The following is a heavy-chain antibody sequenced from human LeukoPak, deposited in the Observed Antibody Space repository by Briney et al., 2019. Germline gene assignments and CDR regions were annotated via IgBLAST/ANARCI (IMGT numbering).Heavy chain of an antibody. CDR2: IKQDGSEK. J-gene: IGHJ4*02. CDR3: AGGTGFIIKD. Sequence: GGSLRLSCAASGFTFSLYWMNWVRRAPGKGLEWVANIKQDGSEKNYVVSVKGRFTISRDNAKNSLYLQMNNLRVEDTAMYYCAGGTGFIIKDWGQGTLVTVSS. CDR1: GFTFSLYW. D-gene: IGHD3-9*01. V-gene: IGHV3-7*03.